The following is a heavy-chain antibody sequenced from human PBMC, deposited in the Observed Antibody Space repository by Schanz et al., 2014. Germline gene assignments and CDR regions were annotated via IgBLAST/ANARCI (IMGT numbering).Heavy chain of an antibody. CDR1: GGTISSGEYF. V-gene: IGHV4-31*03. CDR3: ARRSVSPSGNSYGYVVAWFDP. J-gene: IGHJ5*02. CDR2: IHYSGST. Sequence: QVQLQESGPGLVKPSQTLSLTCTVSGGTISSGEYFWSWIRQHPGKGLEWIGYIHYSGSTYYNPSLETRLSFSVDTSKTQSSLNLRSVTAADTAVYYCARRSVSPSGNSYGYVVAWFDPWGQGTLVTVSS. D-gene: IGHD5-18*01.